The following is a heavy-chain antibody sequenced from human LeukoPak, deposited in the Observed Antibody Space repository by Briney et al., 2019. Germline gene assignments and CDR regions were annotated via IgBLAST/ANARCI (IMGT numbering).Heavy chain of an antibody. V-gene: IGHV1-69*05. CDR2: IIPIFGTA. CDR1: GGTSTSYA. Sequence: SVKVSCKASGGTSTSYAISWVRQAPGQGLEWMGGIIPIFGTANYAQKFQGRVTITTDESTSTAYMELSSLRSEDTAVYYCASRGPAAGTRWYFDLWGRGTLVTVSS. CDR3: ASRGPAAGTRWYFDL. D-gene: IGHD6-13*01. J-gene: IGHJ2*01.